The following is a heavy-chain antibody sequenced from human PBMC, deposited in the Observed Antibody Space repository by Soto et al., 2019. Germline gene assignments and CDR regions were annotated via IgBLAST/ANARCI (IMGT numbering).Heavy chain of an antibody. CDR2: IYYSGST. J-gene: IGHJ5*02. CDR1: GGSISSYY. CDR3: ARKKNHEGIDP. V-gene: IGHV4-59*01. Sequence: SETLSLTCTVSGGSISSYYWSWIRQPPGKGLGWIGYIYYSGSTNYNPSLKSRVTISVDTSKNQFSLKLSSVTAADTAVYYCARKKNHEGIDPWGQGTLVTVSS. D-gene: IGHD3-10*01.